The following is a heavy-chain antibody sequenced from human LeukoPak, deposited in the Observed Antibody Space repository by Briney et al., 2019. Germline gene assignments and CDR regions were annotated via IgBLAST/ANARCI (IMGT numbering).Heavy chain of an antibody. D-gene: IGHD6-13*01. Sequence: GGSLRLSCAASGFTFSSYSMKWVRQAPGKGLERVSYISSSSSAIYYADSVKGRFTISRDNPKNSLYLQMNSLRAEDTAIYYCARLRAAQTYDCWGQGTLVTVSS. V-gene: IGHV3-48*04. CDR3: ARLRAAQTYDC. CDR2: ISSSSSAI. CDR1: GFTFSSYS. J-gene: IGHJ4*02.